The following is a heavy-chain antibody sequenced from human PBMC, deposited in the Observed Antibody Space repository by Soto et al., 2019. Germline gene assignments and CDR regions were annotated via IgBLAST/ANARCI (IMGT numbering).Heavy chain of an antibody. J-gene: IGHJ5*02. Sequence: ASVKVSCKAYGYTFTSYDINWVRQATGQGLEWMGWMNPNSGNTGCAQKLQGRVTMTRNTSISTAYMELSSLRSEDTAVYYCARDLSSIGCSGGSCTWGQGTLVTVSS. CDR1: GYTFTSYD. CDR3: ARDLSSIGCSGGSCT. D-gene: IGHD2-15*01. V-gene: IGHV1-8*01. CDR2: MNPNSGNT.